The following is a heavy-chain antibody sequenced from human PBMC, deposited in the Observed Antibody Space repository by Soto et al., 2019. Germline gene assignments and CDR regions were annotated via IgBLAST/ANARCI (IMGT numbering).Heavy chain of an antibody. CDR3: ARREMSQTLYSSYSI. J-gene: IGHJ4*02. CDR2: IYPGDSDT. D-gene: IGHD3-22*01. CDR1: GYDFNSHW. Sequence: PGESLKISCKGSGYDFNSHWIGWVRQMPGQGLEWMGIIYPGDSDTRYNPSFQGQVTISADKSISTAYLQWSSLKASDTAMYYCARREMSQTLYSSYSIWGQGTLVTSPQ. V-gene: IGHV5-51*01.